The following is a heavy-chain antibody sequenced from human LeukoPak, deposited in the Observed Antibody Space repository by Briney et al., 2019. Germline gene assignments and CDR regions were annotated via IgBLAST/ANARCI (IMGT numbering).Heavy chain of an antibody. CDR1: GFTFSSYS. D-gene: IGHD2-2*01. CDR2: IRYDGSNK. CDR3: AKGDSPTDCSSTSCLPY. V-gene: IGHV3-30*02. J-gene: IGHJ4*02. Sequence: GGSLRLSCAASGFTFSSYSMNWARQAPGKGLEWVAFIRYDGSNKYYADSVKGRFTISRDNSKNTLYLQMNSLRAEDTAVYYCAKGDSPTDCSSTSCLPYWGQGTLVTVSS.